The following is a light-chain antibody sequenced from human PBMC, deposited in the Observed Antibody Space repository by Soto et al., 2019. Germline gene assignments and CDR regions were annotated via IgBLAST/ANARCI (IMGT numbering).Light chain of an antibody. CDR1: QDISNY. V-gene: IGKV1-27*01. CDR2: GAS. CDR3: QKYNTAPKA. Sequence: DIQMTQSPSSLSASVGDRVTITCRASQDISNYLAWYQQKPGKVPKLLMYGASTLQSGVPSRFSGSGSGTEFTLTISSLQPEDVATYYCQKYNTAPKAFGQGTKVEIK. J-gene: IGKJ1*01.